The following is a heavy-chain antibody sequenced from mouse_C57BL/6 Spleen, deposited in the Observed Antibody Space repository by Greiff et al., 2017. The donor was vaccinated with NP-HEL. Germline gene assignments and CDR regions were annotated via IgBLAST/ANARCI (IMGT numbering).Heavy chain of an antibody. CDR3: ARGTSYFDY. J-gene: IGHJ2*01. Sequence: VQLQESGPELVKPGASVKISCKASGYAFSSSWMNWVKQRPGKGLEWIGRIYPGDGDTNYNGKFKGKATLTADKSSSTAYMQLSSLTSEDSAVYFCARGTSYFDYWGQGTTLTVSS. CDR2: IYPGDGDT. V-gene: IGHV1-82*01. CDR1: GYAFSSSW. D-gene: IGHD3-3*01.